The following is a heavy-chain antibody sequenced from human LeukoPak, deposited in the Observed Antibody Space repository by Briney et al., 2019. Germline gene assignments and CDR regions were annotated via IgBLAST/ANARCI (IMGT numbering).Heavy chain of an antibody. D-gene: IGHD1-1*01. J-gene: IGHJ3*01. Sequence: GGSLRLSCAASEFTFSNYWMHWVRQAPGKGLVWVSRINRDGGTTYYAGSVKGRFTISRDNAKNTLYLQLNSLRAEDTAVYYCARGSYNWNDVHASDVWGQGTTVTVSS. CDR2: INRDGGTT. CDR1: EFTFSNYW. V-gene: IGHV3-74*01. CDR3: ARGSYNWNDVHASDV.